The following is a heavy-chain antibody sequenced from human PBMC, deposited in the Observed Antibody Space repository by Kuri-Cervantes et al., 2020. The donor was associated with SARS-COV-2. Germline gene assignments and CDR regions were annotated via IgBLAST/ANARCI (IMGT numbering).Heavy chain of an antibody. CDR1: GFTFSSYA. CDR2: IQDDGSNK. D-gene: IGHD2-2*01. J-gene: IGHJ4*02. V-gene: IGHV3-30*04. CDR3: ARDPGYCSSTSCYVAYFDY. Sequence: GGSLRLSCAASGFTFSSYAMHWVRQAPGKGLEWVAFIQDDGSNKYYADSVKGRFTISRDNSKYALYLQMNSLSAADTAVYYCARDPGYCSSTSCYVAYFDYWGQGTLVTVSS.